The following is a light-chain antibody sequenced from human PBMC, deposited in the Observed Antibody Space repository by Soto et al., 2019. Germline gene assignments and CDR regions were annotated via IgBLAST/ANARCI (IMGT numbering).Light chain of an antibody. CDR3: QQYYSYPRT. CDR1: QGISSY. J-gene: IGKJ1*01. CDR2: AAS. Sequence: IRMTQSPSSLSASTGDRVTITCRASQGISSYLAWYQQKPGKAPKLLIYAASTLQSGVPSRFSGSGSGTDFTLTISCLQSEDFATYYCQQYYSYPRTFGQG. V-gene: IGKV1-8*01.